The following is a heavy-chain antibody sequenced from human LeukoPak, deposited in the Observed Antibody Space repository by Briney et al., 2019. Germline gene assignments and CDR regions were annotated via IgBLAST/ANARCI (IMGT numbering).Heavy chain of an antibody. D-gene: IGHD3-10*01. V-gene: IGHV4-39*07. CDR3: ARNYRAGSGKDDYYYYGMDV. Sequence: SETLSLTCTVSGGSISSSSYYWGWLRQPPGKGLEWIGSIYYSGSTYYNPSLKSRVTISVDTSKNQFSLKLSSVTAADTAVYYCARNYRAGSGKDDYYYYGMDVWGQGTTVTVSS. CDR1: GGSISSSSYY. J-gene: IGHJ6*02. CDR2: IYYSGST.